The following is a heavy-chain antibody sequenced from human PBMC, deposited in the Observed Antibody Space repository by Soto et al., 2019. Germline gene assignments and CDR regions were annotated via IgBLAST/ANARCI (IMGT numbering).Heavy chain of an antibody. CDR1: GFAFSSHP. CDR2: ISDSGGLT. CDR3: ARRALGRSRSFGI. J-gene: IGHJ3*02. Sequence: PGGSLRLSCAASGFAFSSHPMSWVRQAPERGLEWVSGISDSGGLTYNADSVKGRFTISGDNSKNTLFLQMNSLRAEDTAVYYCARRALGRSRSFGIWGQGKMVTVSS. V-gene: IGHV3-23*01.